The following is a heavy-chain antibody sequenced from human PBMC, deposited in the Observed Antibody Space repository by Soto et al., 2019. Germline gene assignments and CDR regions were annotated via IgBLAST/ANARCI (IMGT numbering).Heavy chain of an antibody. CDR1: GGSISSNSYY. V-gene: IGHV4-39*07. CDR3: ARGWTGMTTVTLGFDY. D-gene: IGHD4-17*01. Sequence: PSETLSLTCTVSGGSISSNSYYWGWLRQTPGKGLEWIGEINHSGSTNYNPSLKGRVTIPVDTSKNQFSLKLSSVTAADTAVYYCARGWTGMTTVTLGFDYWGQGTLVTV. J-gene: IGHJ4*02. CDR2: INHSGST.